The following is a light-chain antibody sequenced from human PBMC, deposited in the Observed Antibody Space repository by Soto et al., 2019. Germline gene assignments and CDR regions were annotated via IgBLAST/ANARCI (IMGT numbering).Light chain of an antibody. CDR2: WAS. CDR3: HQYYSLPLT. V-gene: IGKV4-1*01. Sequence: DIVVTQSPDSLVLSLGERATINCKSSQNVLFSSNDKNYLAWYQQKPGQPPKLLIYWASIRESGVPDRFSGSESGTDFTLTISSLQAEDVAVYYCHQYYSLPLTFGQGTKLEIK. CDR1: QNVLFSSNDKNY. J-gene: IGKJ2*01.